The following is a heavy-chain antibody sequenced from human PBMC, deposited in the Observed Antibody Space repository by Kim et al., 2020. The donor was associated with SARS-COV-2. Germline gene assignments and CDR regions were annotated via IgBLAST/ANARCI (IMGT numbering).Heavy chain of an antibody. CDR1: GFTVSSNY. CDR3: ARLTPSSYYSDAFDI. D-gene: IGHD1-26*01. Sequence: GGSLRLSCAASGFTVSSNYMSWVRQAPGKGLEWVSVIYSGGSTYYADSVKGRFTISRDNSKNTLYLQMNSLRAEDTAVYYCARLTPSSYYSDAFDIWGQGTMVTVSS. CDR2: IYSGGST. J-gene: IGHJ3*02. V-gene: IGHV3-53*01.